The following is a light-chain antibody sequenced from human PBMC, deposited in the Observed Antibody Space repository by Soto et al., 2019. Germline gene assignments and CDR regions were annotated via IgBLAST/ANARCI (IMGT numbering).Light chain of an antibody. CDR2: EVT. CDR3: SSFRRSNTPHVL. Sequence: QSALTQPPSASGSPGRSVTISCTGTSSDVGGYDYVSWFQQHPGKAPKLIIYEVTKRPSGVPDRFSASKSGNTASLTVSGLQAEDEADYYCSSFRRSNTPHVLFGGGTKLTVL. J-gene: IGLJ2*01. V-gene: IGLV2-8*01. CDR1: SSDVGGYDY.